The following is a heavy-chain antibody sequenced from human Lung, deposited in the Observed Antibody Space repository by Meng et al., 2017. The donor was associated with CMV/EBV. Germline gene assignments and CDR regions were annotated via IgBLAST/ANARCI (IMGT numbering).Heavy chain of an antibody. CDR3: ARDDWGGTTPPDY. J-gene: IGHJ4*02. CDR1: GYTFTSYG. CDR2: TSDYNGNT. V-gene: IGHV1-18*01. D-gene: IGHD1-1*01. Sequence: ASVXVSXXVSGYTFTSYGISWVRQAPGQGLEWMGWTSDYNGNTNYAQKPQGRVTMTTDTSTSTAYMELRSLRSDDTAVYYCARDDWGGTTPPDYWGQGTLVTVSS.